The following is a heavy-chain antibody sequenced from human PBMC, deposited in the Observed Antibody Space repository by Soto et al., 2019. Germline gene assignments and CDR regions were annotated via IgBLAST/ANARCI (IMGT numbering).Heavy chain of an antibody. D-gene: IGHD2-2*01. Sequence: GGSLRLSCAASGFTFSSHWMNWVRQAPGKGLVWVSRISGDGRTTSHADSVKGRFTISRDNAKNTLYLQMNSLRVEDTAVYYCARGVPNCSSSSCYFDFWGQGILVTVSS. V-gene: IGHV3-74*01. CDR3: ARGVPNCSSSSCYFDF. CDR1: GFTFSSHW. J-gene: IGHJ4*02. CDR2: ISGDGRTT.